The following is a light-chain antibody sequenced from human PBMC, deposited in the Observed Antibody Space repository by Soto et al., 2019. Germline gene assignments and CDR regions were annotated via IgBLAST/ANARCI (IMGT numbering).Light chain of an antibody. CDR1: HSLSITY. Sequence: SVLTQSPGTLSLSRGYRAPLSXRASHSLSITYLAWSQQKPGXAPRLXXASXSSKATGSPDRFSGAGSVTAFTPTISRLEPAYFAVYYCQQYGSTTRTFGQGTKVDIK. CDR3: QQYGSTTRT. J-gene: IGKJ1*01. V-gene: IGKV3-20*01. CDR2: SXS.